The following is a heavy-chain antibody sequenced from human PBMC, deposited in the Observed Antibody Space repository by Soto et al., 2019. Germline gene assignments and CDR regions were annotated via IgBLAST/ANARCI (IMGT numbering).Heavy chain of an antibody. V-gene: IGHV1-18*04. J-gene: IGHJ6*02. CDR2: ISAYNGNT. D-gene: IGHD6-13*01. CDR1: GYTFTSYG. Sequence: GAAVKVSCKASGYTFTSYGISWVRQAPGQGLEWMGWISAYNGNTNYAQKLQGRVTMTTDTSTSTAYMELRSLRSDDTAVYYCARGLRAADDYGMDVWGQGTTVTVSS. CDR3: ARGLRAADDYGMDV.